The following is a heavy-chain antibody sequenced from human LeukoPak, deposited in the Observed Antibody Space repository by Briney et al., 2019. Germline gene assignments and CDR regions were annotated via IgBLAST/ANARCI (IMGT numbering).Heavy chain of an antibody. CDR1: GFTFSTSW. V-gene: IGHV3-74*01. J-gene: IGHJ5*02. D-gene: IGHD5-24*01. CDR3: ARDNSVRDEAWWFNP. CDR2: IKSDGSST. Sequence: PGGSLRLSCAASGFTFSTSWMYWVRQAPGKGLVWVSRIKSDGSSTSYADSVKGRFTISRDNAKNTLYLQMNSLRAEDTAVYYCARDNSVRDEAWWFNPWGQGTLVTVSS.